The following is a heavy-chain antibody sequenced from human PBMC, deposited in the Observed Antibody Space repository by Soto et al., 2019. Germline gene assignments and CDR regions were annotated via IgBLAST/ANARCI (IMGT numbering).Heavy chain of an antibody. D-gene: IGHD2-15*01. CDR2: IYYSGSTKYNGST. J-gene: IGHJ5*02. V-gene: IGHV4-59*12. CDR1: GGSIINFY. CDR3: ATRPPQIVVTLLPFPS. Sequence: SETLSLTCTVSGGSIINFYWSWIRQPPGKGLEWIGYIYYSGSTKYNGSTNYNPSLKSRVTISVDTSKNQFSLKLSSMTGADTAVYYCATRPPQIVVTLLPFPSWGQGTPVXVSS.